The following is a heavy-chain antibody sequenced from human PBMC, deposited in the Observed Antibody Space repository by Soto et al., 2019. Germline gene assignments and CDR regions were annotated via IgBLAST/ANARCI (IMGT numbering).Heavy chain of an antibody. CDR3: ARAGRVQECSGTSCPPAPYYYYYMDV. CDR2: IHFSGST. CDR1: GGSISSGGYY. Sequence: SETLSLTCTVSGGSISSGGYYWSWIRQHPGKGLEWIGYIHFSGSTHYNPSLKSRVSISVDTSKNQFSLKLSSVTAADTAVYYCARAGRVQECSGTSCPPAPYYYYYMDVWGKGTTVTVSS. J-gene: IGHJ6*03. D-gene: IGHD2-2*01. V-gene: IGHV4-31*03.